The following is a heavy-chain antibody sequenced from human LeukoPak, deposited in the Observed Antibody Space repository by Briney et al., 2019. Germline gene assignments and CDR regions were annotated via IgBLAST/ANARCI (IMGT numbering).Heavy chain of an antibody. D-gene: IGHD6-6*01. V-gene: IGHV1-24*01. CDR2: FDPEDGET. Sequence: ASVKVSCKVSGYTLTELSMHWVRQAPGKGLEWMGGFDPEDGETIYAQKFQGIVTMTEDTSTDTAYMELSSLRSEDTAVYYCATDAKSIAARWGPYYGMDVWGQGTTVTVSS. CDR3: ATDAKSIAARWGPYYGMDV. J-gene: IGHJ6*02. CDR1: GYTLTELS.